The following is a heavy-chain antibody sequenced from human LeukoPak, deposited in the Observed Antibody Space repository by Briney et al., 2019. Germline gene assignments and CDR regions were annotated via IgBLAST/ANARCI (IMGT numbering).Heavy chain of an antibody. CDR2: IIPIFGTA. Sequence: GASVKVSCKASGGTFSSYAISWVRQAPGQGLEWMGGIIPIFGTANYAQKFQGRVTITADESTSTAYMELSSLRSEDTAVYYCARDPIPLTAIKDYYYYGMDVWGQGTTVTVSS. J-gene: IGHJ6*02. CDR1: GGTFSSYA. CDR3: ARDPIPLTAIKDYYYYGMDV. D-gene: IGHD5-18*01. V-gene: IGHV1-69*13.